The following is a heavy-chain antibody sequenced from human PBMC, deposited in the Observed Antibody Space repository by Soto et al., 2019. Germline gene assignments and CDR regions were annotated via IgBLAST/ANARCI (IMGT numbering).Heavy chain of an antibody. CDR2: IYYSGST. CDR1: GCSTSSGGYS. J-gene: IGHJ4*02. D-gene: IGHD4-17*01. CDR3: ARGPGGDYGDFLTFDY. V-gene: IGHV4-31*03. Sequence: SETLSLTCTVSGCSTSSGGYSWSWIRQHPGKGLEWIGYIYYSGSTYYNPSLKSRVTISVDTSKNQFSLKLSSVTAADTAVYYCARGPGGDYGDFLTFDYWGQGTLVTVSS.